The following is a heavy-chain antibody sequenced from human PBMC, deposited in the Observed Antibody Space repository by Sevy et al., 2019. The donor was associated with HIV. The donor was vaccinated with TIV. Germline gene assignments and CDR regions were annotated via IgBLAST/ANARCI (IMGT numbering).Heavy chain of an antibody. CDR2: IRYDGSNK. J-gene: IGHJ4*02. D-gene: IGHD5-12*01. Sequence: GGSLRLSCAASGFTFSSYGMHWVRQAPGKGLEWVAFIRYDGSNKYYADSVKGRFTISRDNSKNTLYLQMNSLRAEDTAVYYCALRGGMATQGDYWGQETLVTVSS. CDR3: ALRGGMATQGDY. V-gene: IGHV3-30*02. CDR1: GFTFSSYG.